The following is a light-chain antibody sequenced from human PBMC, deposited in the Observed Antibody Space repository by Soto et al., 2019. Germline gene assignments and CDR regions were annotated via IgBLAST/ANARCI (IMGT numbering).Light chain of an antibody. V-gene: IGLV1-51*01. CDR2: DNN. CDR3: GTWDTSLSGGL. Sequence: QSVLTQPPSVSAVPGQTVTISCSGGSSNIGNNFVSWYQQLPGTAPKLLIYDNNKRPSGIPDRFSASRSATSATLAITGLQTGDGAVYYCGTWDTSLSGGLFGGGTKLTVL. J-gene: IGLJ2*01. CDR1: SSNIGNNF.